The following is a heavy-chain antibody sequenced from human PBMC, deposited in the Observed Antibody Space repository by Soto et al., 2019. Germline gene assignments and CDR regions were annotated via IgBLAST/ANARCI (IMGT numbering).Heavy chain of an antibody. CDR2: IYHSGSS. D-gene: IGHD4-17*01. Sequence: QVQLQESGPGLVKPSGTLSLTCAVSGDSISNSNWWSWVRQPPGKGLEWIGEIYHSGSSNYNPSLKSRVAISVYKSKHQSSLKLTSMTAADTALYYGAANRSTVYFDYWGQGTLVTVSS. CDR1: GDSISNSNW. J-gene: IGHJ4*02. CDR3: AANRSTVYFDY. V-gene: IGHV4-4*02.